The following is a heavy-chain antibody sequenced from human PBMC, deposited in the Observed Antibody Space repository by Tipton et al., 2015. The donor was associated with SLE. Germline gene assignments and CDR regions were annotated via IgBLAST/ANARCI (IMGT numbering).Heavy chain of an antibody. Sequence: TLSLTCTVSGGSISNYYWNWIRQPPGKGLEWIGHIYYTGNTNYNPSLESRVTISVDPSKNQFSLKLNSVTAADTAVYYCARRGALAAAGVYYYYGMDVWGQGTTVTVSS. CDR1: GGSISNYY. J-gene: IGHJ6*02. D-gene: IGHD6-13*01. CDR3: ARRGALAAAGVYYYYGMDV. V-gene: IGHV4-59*01. CDR2: IYYTGNT.